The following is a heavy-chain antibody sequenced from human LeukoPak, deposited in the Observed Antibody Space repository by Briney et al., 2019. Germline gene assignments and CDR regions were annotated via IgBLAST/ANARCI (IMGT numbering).Heavy chain of an antibody. V-gene: IGHV4-4*07. J-gene: IGHJ4*02. CDR3: GRLNLPAVSGAFDY. CDR2: IHSSGTT. CDR1: GGSISTYY. D-gene: IGHD2-2*01. Sequence: SETLSLSCTVSGGSISTYYWSWIRQPAGKGLEWIGRIHSSGTTHYNPSLRSRVTLSIDTSKNQFSLKLSSVTAADTAVYYCGRLNLPAVSGAFDYWGQGTLVTVSS.